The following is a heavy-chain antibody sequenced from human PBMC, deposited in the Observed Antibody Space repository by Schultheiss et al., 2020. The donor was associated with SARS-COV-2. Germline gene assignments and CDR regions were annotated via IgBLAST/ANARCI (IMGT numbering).Heavy chain of an antibody. CDR3: AVDIVATIRYYYYGMDV. D-gene: IGHD5-12*01. J-gene: IGHJ6*02. CDR2: ISWNSGSI. Sequence: GGSLRLSCAASGFTFDDYAMHWVRQAPGKGLEWVSGISWNSGSIGYADSVKGRFTISRDNAKNTLYLQMNSLRAEDTAVYYCAVDIVATIRYYYYGMDVWGQGTTVTVSS. CDR1: GFTFDDYA. V-gene: IGHV3-9*01.